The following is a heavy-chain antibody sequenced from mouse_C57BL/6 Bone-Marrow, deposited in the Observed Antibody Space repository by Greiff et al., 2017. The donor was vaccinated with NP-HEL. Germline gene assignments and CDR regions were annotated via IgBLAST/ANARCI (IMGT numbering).Heavy chain of an antibody. Sequence: VKLMESGAELVRPGASVKLSCKASGYTFTDYYINWVKQRPGQGLEWIARLYPGSGNTYYNEKFKGKATLTAEKSSSTAYMQLSSLTSEDSAVYFCARSRLFAYWGQGTLVTVSA. CDR2: LYPGSGNT. CDR1: GYTFTDYY. CDR3: ARSRLFAY. J-gene: IGHJ3*01. V-gene: IGHV1-76*01.